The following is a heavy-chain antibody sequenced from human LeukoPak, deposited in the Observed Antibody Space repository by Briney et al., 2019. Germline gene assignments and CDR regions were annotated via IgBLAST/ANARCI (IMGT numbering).Heavy chain of an antibody. CDR3: ARGRYCGGTTCSDFDS. J-gene: IGHJ4*02. CDR2: INPNSGGT. Sequence: ASVKVSCKASGYTFTDYYMHWVRQAPGPGLEWMGWINPNSGGTDYAQKFQGRVTLIRDTSISTAYMELSRLTSDDTAVYYCARGRYCGGTTCSDFDSWGQRTLVTVSS. V-gene: IGHV1-2*02. CDR1: GYTFTDYY. D-gene: IGHD2-2*01.